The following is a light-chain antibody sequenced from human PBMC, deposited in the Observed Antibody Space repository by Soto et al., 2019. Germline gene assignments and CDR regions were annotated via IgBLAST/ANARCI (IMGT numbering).Light chain of an antibody. J-gene: IGKJ2*01. Sequence: DLQMTQSPSSLSASVGDRVTITCRASQGINTFLAWYQQKAGKVPNLLIYGASNLQSGVPSRFSGSGSGTDFTLPISSLQPEDVATYYCQKYDSAPYTFGQGTKLEIK. V-gene: IGKV1-27*01. CDR3: QKYDSAPYT. CDR1: QGINTF. CDR2: GAS.